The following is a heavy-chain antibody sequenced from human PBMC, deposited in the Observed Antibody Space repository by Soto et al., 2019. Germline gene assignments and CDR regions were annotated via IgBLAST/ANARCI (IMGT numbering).Heavy chain of an antibody. J-gene: IGHJ4*02. CDR1: GFTFSSFW. CDR2: IKQDGSEK. V-gene: IGHV3-7*05. CDR3: ARGYFFDSSRYYADY. D-gene: IGHD3-22*01. Sequence: EVQLVESGGGLVQPGGSLRLSCAASGFTFSSFWMNWVRQAPGRGLEWVATIKQDGSEKYHVDSVKGRFTISRDNAKNSLYLQMSSLGADDTAVYYCARGYFFDSSRYYADYWGQGTLVTVSS.